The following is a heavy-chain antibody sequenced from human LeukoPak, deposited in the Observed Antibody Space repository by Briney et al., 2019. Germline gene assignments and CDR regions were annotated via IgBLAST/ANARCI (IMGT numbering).Heavy chain of an antibody. CDR2: IYSSGST. D-gene: IGHD1-26*01. J-gene: IGHJ4*02. V-gene: IGHV4-4*07. CDR3: ARDDEVGVTWQRGYDY. Sequence: KASETLSLTCTVSDGSMSSYYWSWIRQPAGKGLVWIGRIYSSGSTNYNPSLKSRVTMSVDASKNQFYLKLSSVTAADTAVYYCARDDEVGVTWQRGYDYWGQGTLVTVSS. CDR1: DGSMSSYY.